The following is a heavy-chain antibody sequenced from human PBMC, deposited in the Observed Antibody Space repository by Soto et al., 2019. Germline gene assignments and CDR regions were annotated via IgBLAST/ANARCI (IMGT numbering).Heavy chain of an antibody. V-gene: IGHV3-30-3*01. D-gene: IGHD5-18*01. CDR2: ISYDGSNK. J-gene: IGHJ6*02. Sequence: PGGSLRLSCAASGFTFSSYAMHWVRQAPGKGLEWVAVISYDGSNKYYADSVKGRFTISRDNSKNTLYLQMNSLRAEDTAVYYCARDRGGVQLWPQPVRYYYYGMDVWGQGTTVTVSS. CDR3: ARDRGGVQLWPQPVRYYYYGMDV. CDR1: GFTFSSYA.